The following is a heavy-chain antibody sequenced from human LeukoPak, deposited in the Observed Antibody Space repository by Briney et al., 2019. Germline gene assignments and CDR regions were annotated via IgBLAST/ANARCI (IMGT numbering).Heavy chain of an antibody. CDR3: VRVDLTASGKHDY. J-gene: IGHJ4*02. CDR2: INPDGTTT. D-gene: IGHD3/OR15-3a*01. V-gene: IGHV3-74*01. Sequence: GGSLRLSCAASGFTFSTYWMQWVRQAPGKGLVFVSRINPDGTTTNYADSVKGRFTISRDNAKNTLSLQLSSLRVEDTAVYYCVRVDLTASGKHDYWGQGTLVTVSS. CDR1: GFTFSTYW.